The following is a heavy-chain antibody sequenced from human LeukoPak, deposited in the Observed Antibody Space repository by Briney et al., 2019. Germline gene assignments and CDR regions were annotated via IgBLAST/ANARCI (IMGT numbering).Heavy chain of an antibody. Sequence: GASVKVSCKASGFTFTSSAMQWVRQARGQRLEWIGWIVVGSGNTNYAQKFQERVTITRDMSTSTAYMELSSLRSEDTAVYYCAAVATPQWLAYNWFDPWGQGTLVTVSS. CDR2: IVVGSGNT. D-gene: IGHD6-19*01. CDR3: AAVATPQWLAYNWFDP. CDR1: GFTFTSSA. V-gene: IGHV1-58*02. J-gene: IGHJ5*02.